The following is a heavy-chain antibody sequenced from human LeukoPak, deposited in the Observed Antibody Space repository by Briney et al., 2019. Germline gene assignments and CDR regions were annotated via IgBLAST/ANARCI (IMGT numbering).Heavy chain of an antibody. CDR2: ISYDG. Sequence: PGGSLRLSCAASGFSFSTYGMHWVRQAPGKGLEWVAVISYDGNYADSVEGRFTISRDNSKNTLYLQMNSLRAEDTAVYYCATERGLFSGSYYALFDHWGQGTLVTVSS. J-gene: IGHJ4*02. CDR1: GFSFSTYG. V-gene: IGHV3-30*03. D-gene: IGHD1-26*01. CDR3: ATERGLFSGSYYALFDH.